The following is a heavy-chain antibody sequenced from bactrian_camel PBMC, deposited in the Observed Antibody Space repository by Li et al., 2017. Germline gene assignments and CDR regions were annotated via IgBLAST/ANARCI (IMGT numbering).Heavy chain of an antibody. CDR3: AASGTYARYPLQEGEYKF. D-gene: IGHD1*01. Sequence: VQLVESGGDSVQAGGSLRLTCVPSGYTSSSYAMGWFRQPPGSEREGVACICLRGGTTYYADSVKGRFTLSQVNDKNEVFLQMDNLKPEDTAMYYCAASGTYARYPLQEGEYKFWGQGTQVTVS. V-gene: IGHV3S63*01. CDR2: ICLRGGTT. J-gene: IGHJ4*01. CDR1: GYTSSSYA.